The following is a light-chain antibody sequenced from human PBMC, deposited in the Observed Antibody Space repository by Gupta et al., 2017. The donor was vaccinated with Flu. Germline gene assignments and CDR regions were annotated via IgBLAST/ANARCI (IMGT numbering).Light chain of an antibody. CDR1: QSILYW. CDR3: QQYNSDLGVA. Sequence: STLSASVGDKVTISCRASQSILYWLAWYKQKPGEAPKLLISKISSLESGVPSRFSGSGYGTEFTLTISSRQPADVAPYYCQQYNSDLGVAFGQGTKVEIK. J-gene: IGKJ1*01. V-gene: IGKV1-5*03. CDR2: KIS.